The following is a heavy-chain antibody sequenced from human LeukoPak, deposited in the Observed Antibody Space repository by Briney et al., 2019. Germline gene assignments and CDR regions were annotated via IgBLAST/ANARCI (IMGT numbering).Heavy chain of an antibody. Sequence: PSETLSLKRIVSGGSVSTYKCTWIRQPPGKGLEWIGYVYYSGNTNYNPSLESRVTISVDIPKNRVSLRLSSVTAADTAVYYCARTPDYCTSTARYADYYYGMDVWGPGATVTVSS. CDR2: VYYSGNT. V-gene: IGHV4-59*08. CDR1: GGSVSTYK. D-gene: IGHD2-2*01. CDR3: ARTPDYCTSTARYADYYYGMDV. J-gene: IGHJ6*02.